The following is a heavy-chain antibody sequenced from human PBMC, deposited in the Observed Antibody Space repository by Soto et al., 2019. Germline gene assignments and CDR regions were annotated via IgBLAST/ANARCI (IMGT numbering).Heavy chain of an antibody. Sequence: PGGSLRLSCAASGFSFSSYWMTWVRQAPGKGLEWVANIKQDGNKIYYVDSVKGRFTISRDNAKNSLYLEMNNLRAEDTAMYYCARDIAPRTSDCWGQGTLVTVSS. CDR3: ARDIAPRTSDC. D-gene: IGHD6-6*01. J-gene: IGHJ4*02. CDR1: GFSFSSYW. CDR2: IKQDGNKI. V-gene: IGHV3-7*01.